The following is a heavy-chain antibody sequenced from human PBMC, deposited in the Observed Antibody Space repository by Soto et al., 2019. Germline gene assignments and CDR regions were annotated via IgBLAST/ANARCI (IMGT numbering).Heavy chain of an antibody. V-gene: IGHV3-23*01. CDR3: AKAASYGSGSYSLYFDY. D-gene: IGHD3-10*01. CDR1: GFTFSSYA. CDR2: ISGSGGST. J-gene: IGHJ4*02. Sequence: LRLSCAASGFTFSSYAMSWVRQAPGKGLEWVSAISGSGGSTYYADSVKGRFTISRDNSKNTLYLQMNSLRAEDTTVYYCAKAASYGSGSYSLYFDYWGQGTLVTVSS.